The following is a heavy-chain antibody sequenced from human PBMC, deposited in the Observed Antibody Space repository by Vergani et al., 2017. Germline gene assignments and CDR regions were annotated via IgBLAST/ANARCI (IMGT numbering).Heavy chain of an antibody. V-gene: IGHV4-39*01. D-gene: IGHD2-21*02. CDR2: IYYSGST. CDR3: ARHLAYCGGDCYPYYCCMDV. CDR1: GGSISSSSYY. J-gene: IGHJ6*02. Sequence: QLQLQESGPGLVKPSETLSLTCTVSGGSISSSSYYWGWIRQPPGKGLEWIGRIYYSGSTYYNPSLKSRVTISVDTSKNQFSLKRSSVTAADTAVYYCARHLAYCGGDCYPYYCCMDVWSQGTTVTVSS.